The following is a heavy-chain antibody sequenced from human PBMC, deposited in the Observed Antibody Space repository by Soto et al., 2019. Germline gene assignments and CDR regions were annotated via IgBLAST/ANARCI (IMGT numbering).Heavy chain of an antibody. CDR1: GYTFTAYS. J-gene: IGHJ6*02. CDR3: GRLVARIYGMDV. D-gene: IGHD5-12*01. Sequence: QAHLVQSGAEVKKPGASVNISCKASGYTFTAYSMHWVRQAPGQGLEWLGRINIGTGDTEYSQKFQGRVMIARDTSATTGYLEVSSLRSEDTAVYFCGRLVARIYGMDVWGQGTTVTVSS. V-gene: IGHV1-3*04. CDR2: INIGTGDT.